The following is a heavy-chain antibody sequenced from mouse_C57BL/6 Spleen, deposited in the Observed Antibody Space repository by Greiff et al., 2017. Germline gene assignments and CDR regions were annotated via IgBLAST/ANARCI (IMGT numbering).Heavy chain of an antibody. Sequence: QVQLKESGPELVKPGASVKISCKASGYAFSSSWLNWVKQRPGKGLEWIGRIYPGDGDTNYNGKFKGKATLTADKSSSTAYMQLSSLTSEDSAVYFCARSGTFRYFDYWGQGTTLTVSS. CDR1: GYAFSSSW. V-gene: IGHV1-82*01. J-gene: IGHJ2*01. CDR3: ARSGTFRYFDY. D-gene: IGHD3-2*02. CDR2: IYPGDGDT.